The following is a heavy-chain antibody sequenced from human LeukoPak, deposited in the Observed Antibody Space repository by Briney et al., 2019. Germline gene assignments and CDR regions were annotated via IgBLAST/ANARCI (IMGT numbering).Heavy chain of an antibody. CDR2: INPNSGGT. V-gene: IGHV1-2*06. CDR1: GYTFTDYY. D-gene: IGHD2-2*01. J-gene: IGHJ6*03. Sequence: ASVKVSCKASGYTFTDYYMHWVRQAPGQGLEWMGRINPNSGGTNYAQKFQGRVTMTRDTSISTANMELSRLRSDDTAVYYCARHVYCRSTSCSYYYYMDVWGKGTTVTVSS. CDR3: ARHVYCRSTSCSYYYYMDV.